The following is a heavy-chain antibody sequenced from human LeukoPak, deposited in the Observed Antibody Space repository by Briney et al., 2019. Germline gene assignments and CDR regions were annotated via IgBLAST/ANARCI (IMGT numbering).Heavy chain of an antibody. V-gene: IGHV4-39*01. J-gene: IGHJ4*02. CDR2: FYYSGGT. CDR1: GGSISSSSYF. D-gene: IGHD3-3*01. Sequence: SETLSLTCPVSGGSISSSSYFWGWIRQPPGKGLEWIGSFYYSGGTYYNPSLKSRVTISVDTSKNQFSLKLSSVTAADTAVYYCARRFSYDFWSGYYMWGQGTLVTVSS. CDR3: ARRFSYDFWSGYYM.